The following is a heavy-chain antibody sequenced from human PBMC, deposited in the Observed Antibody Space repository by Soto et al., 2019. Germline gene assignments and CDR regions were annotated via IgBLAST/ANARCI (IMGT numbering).Heavy chain of an antibody. V-gene: IGHV4-30-4*08. Sequence: PSETLSLTCTVSGGSISSGHYYWSWIRQPPGKGLEWIGYFYYSESTSYNPSPKGRVTISVDTSKNQFSLKVNSVTVADTAIYYCARLGGYCSGTRCYGFYGMDVWGLGTTVTSP. CDR2: FYYSEST. D-gene: IGHD2-2*01. J-gene: IGHJ6*02. CDR3: ARLGGYCSGTRCYGFYGMDV. CDR1: GGSISSGHYY.